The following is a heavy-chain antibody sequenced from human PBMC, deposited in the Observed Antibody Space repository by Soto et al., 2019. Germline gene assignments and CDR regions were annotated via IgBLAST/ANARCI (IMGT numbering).Heavy chain of an antibody. J-gene: IGHJ4*02. V-gene: IGHV1-69*13. D-gene: IGHD4-17*01. CDR2: IIPIFGTA. CDR1: GGTFSSYA. Sequence: SVKVSCKASGGTFSSYAISCVRQAPGQGLEWMGGIIPIFGTANYAQKFQGRVTITADESTSTAYMELSSLRSEDTAVYYCARGPPHYGDFDYWGQGTLVTVSS. CDR3: ARGPPHYGDFDY.